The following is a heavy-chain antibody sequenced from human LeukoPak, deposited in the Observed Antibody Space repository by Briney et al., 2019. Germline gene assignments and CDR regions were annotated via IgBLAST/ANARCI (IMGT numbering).Heavy chain of an antibody. J-gene: IGHJ4*02. Sequence: GGSLRLSCAASGFTFSSYAMSWVRQAPGKGLEWVSAISGSGGSTYYADSVKGRFTISRDNSKNTLYLQMNSLRAEDTAVYYCAKDQAITMIVVDMQGGFDYWGQGTLVTVSS. V-gene: IGHV3-23*01. CDR2: ISGSGGST. D-gene: IGHD3-22*01. CDR3: AKDQAITMIVVDMQGGFDY. CDR1: GFTFSSYA.